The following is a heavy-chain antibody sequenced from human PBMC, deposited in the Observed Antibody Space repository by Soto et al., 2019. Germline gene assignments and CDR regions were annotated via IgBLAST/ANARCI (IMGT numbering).Heavy chain of an antibody. CDR1: GGSISSGGYY. D-gene: IGHD6-6*01. Sequence: SETLSLTCTVSGGSISSGGYYWSWIRQHPGKGLEWIGYIYYSGSTYYNPSLKSRVTISVDTSKNQFSLKLSSVTAADTAVYYCARIAARRGWFDPWGQGTLVTVSS. CDR2: IYYSGST. J-gene: IGHJ5*02. V-gene: IGHV4-31*03. CDR3: ARIAARRGWFDP.